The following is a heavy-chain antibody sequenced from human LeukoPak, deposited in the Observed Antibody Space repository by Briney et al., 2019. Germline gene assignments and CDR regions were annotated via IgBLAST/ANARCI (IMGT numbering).Heavy chain of an antibody. D-gene: IGHD6-19*01. Sequence: ASVKVSCKASGGTFSSYAISWVRQAPGQGLEWMGGIIPIFGTANYAQKFQGRVTITADESTSTAYMELSSLRSEDTAVYYCARDLGYSSGWYQEYYWGQRTLVTVSS. J-gene: IGHJ4*02. CDR2: IIPIFGTA. CDR1: GGTFSSYA. CDR3: ARDLGYSSGWYQEYY. V-gene: IGHV1-69*13.